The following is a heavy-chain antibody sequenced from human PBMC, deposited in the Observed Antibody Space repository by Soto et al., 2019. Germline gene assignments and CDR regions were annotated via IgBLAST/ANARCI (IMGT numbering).Heavy chain of an antibody. J-gene: IGHJ6*02. Sequence: GGSLRLSCAASGFTFTRYSMNWVRQAPGKGLEWVSSISSTTNYIYYGDSMKGRFTISRDNSENTVFLQMSSLRVEDTALYYCARTRLYDASGYYYYYYGMDVWGQGTRVTVSS. CDR3: ARTRLYDASGYYYYYYGMDV. CDR2: ISSTTNYI. D-gene: IGHD3-22*01. V-gene: IGHV3-21*04. CDR1: GFTFTRYS.